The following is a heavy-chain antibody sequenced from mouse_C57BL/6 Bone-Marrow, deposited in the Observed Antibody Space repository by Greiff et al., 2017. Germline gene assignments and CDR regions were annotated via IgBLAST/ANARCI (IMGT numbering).Heavy chain of an antibody. J-gene: IGHJ2*01. CDR3: STFDGNYFDF. D-gene: IGHD2-3*01. CDR2: IDPEIGDT. Sequence: EVQLQESGAELVRPGASVKLSCTASGFNIKDDYIHWVKQRPEQGLEWIGWIDPEIGDTEYASKFQGKATITSDTSSNTAYLQLSSLTSEDTAVYYCSTFDGNYFDFWGQGTPLTVAS. V-gene: IGHV14-4*01. CDR1: GFNIKDDY.